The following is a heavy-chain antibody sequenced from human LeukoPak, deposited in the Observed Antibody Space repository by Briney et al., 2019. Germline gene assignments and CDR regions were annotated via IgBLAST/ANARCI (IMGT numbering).Heavy chain of an antibody. V-gene: IGHV3-30-3*01. CDR2: ISYDGSNK. CDR3: AGISGSFVDY. D-gene: IGHD1-26*01. CDR1: GFTFSSYA. Sequence: GGSLRLSCAASGFTFSSYAMHWVRQAPGKGLEWVAVISYDGSNKYYADSVKGRFTISRDNSKNTLYLQMNSLRAEDTAVYYCAGISGSFVDYWGQGTLVTVSS. J-gene: IGHJ4*02.